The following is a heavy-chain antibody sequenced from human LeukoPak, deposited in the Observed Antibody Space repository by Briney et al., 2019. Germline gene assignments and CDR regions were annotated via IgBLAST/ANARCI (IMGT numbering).Heavy chain of an antibody. CDR3: ARDPDYGVDLFDY. CDR1: GYTFTDYY. D-gene: IGHD4-17*01. V-gene: IGHV1-2*02. J-gene: IGHJ4*02. CDR2: ITPNSGGT. Sequence: ASVKVSCKASGYTFTDYYMHWVRQAPGQGLEWMGWITPNSGGTNYAQKFQGRVTMTRDTSISTAYMELSRLRSEDTAVYYCARDPDYGVDLFDYWGQGTLVTVSS.